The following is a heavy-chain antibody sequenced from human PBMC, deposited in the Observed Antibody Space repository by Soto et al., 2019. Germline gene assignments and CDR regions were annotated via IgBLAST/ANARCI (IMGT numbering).Heavy chain of an antibody. CDR3: ARDLVGEHCSGGSCREVVAFDI. Sequence: QVQLQESGPGLVKPSQTLSLTCTVSGGSISSGGYYWSWIRQHPGKGLEWIGYIYYSGSTYYNPSLKSRVTISVDTSKNQFSLQLRSVTAADTAVYYCARDLVGEHCSGGSCREVVAFDIWGQVRMVTVSS. J-gene: IGHJ3*02. CDR2: IYYSGST. CDR1: GGSISSGGYY. V-gene: IGHV4-31*03. D-gene: IGHD2-15*01.